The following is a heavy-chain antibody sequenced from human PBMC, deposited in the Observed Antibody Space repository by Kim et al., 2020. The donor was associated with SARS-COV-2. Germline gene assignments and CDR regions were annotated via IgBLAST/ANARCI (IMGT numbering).Heavy chain of an antibody. CDR1: GYTFSNYA. CDR2: INAGSGNT. Sequence: ASVKVYCKASGYTFSNYAMHWVRQAPGQRLEWMGWINAGSGNTEYSQKFQGRLIITRDTSASTAYMELSSLRPEDTAVYYCARGGAVLRFLEWLSSYFDYWGQGTLVTVSS. CDR3: ARGGAVLRFLEWLSSYFDY. J-gene: IGHJ4*02. D-gene: IGHD3-3*01. V-gene: IGHV1-3*01.